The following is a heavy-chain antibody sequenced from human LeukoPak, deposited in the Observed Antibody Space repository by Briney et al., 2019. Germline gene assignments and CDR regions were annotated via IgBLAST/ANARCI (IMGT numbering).Heavy chain of an antibody. Sequence: GESLKISCKGSGYSFTNYWIGWVRQMPGKGLXXXXIIYPGDSDTRYSPSFQGQVTISADKSISTAYLQWSSLKASDTAMYYCARRIRYYYGMDVWGTGTTVTVSS. CDR2: IYPGDSDT. J-gene: IGHJ6*04. CDR1: GYSFTNYW. CDR3: ARRIRYYYGMDV. V-gene: IGHV5-51*01.